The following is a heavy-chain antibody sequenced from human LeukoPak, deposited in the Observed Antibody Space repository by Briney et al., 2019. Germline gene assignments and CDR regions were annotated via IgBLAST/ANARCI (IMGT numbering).Heavy chain of an antibody. CDR2: INHSGST. J-gene: IGHJ4*02. D-gene: IGHD4-17*01. V-gene: IGHV4-34*01. Sequence: SETLSLTCAVYGGSFSGYYWSWIRQPPGKGLEWIGEINHSGSTNYNPSLKSRVTISVDTSKNRFSLKLSSVTAADTAVYYCARGPYGDYYFDYWGQGTLVTVSS. CDR3: ARGPYGDYYFDY. CDR1: GGSFSGYY.